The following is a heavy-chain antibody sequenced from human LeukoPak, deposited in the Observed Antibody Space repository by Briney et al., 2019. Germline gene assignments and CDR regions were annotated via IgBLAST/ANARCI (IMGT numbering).Heavy chain of an antibody. D-gene: IGHD3-22*01. V-gene: IGHV1-69*05. Sequence: SVKVSCKASGGTFSSYAIGWVRQAPGQGLEWMGGIIPIFGTANYAQKFQGRVTITTDESTSTAYMELSSLRSEDTAVYYCASYNYCDSSGYPSLGYYYYYMDVWGKGTTVTVSS. CDR2: IIPIFGTA. CDR3: ASYNYCDSSGYPSLGYYYYYMDV. J-gene: IGHJ6*03. CDR1: GGTFSSYA.